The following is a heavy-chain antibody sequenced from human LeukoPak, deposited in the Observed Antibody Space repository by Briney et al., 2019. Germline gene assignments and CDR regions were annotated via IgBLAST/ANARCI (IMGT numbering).Heavy chain of an antibody. J-gene: IGHJ4*02. D-gene: IGHD3-9*01. CDR3: ARDPYDILNGYFDFDY. Sequence: ASVKVSCKASGYTFTGYYMHWVRQAPGQGLEWMGWINPNSGGTNYAQKFQGRVTMTRDTSISTAYMELSRLRSDDTAVYYCARDPYDILNGYFDFDYWGQGTLVTVSS. CDR2: INPNSGGT. CDR1: GYTFTGYY. V-gene: IGHV1-2*02.